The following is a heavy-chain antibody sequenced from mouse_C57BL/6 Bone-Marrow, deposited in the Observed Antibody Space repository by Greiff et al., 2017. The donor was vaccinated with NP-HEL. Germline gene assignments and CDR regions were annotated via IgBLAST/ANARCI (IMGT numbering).Heavy chain of an antibody. CDR2: ISSGGSYT. CDR1: GFTFSSYG. CDR3: ARYYGKGVPYAMDY. V-gene: IGHV5-6*01. Sequence: EVKLVESGGDLVKPGGSLKLSCAASGFTFSSYGMSWVRQTPDKRLEWVATISSGGSYTYYPDSVKGRFTISRDNAKNTLYLQMRSLKSEDTAMYYCARYYGKGVPYAMDYWGQGTSVTVSS. J-gene: IGHJ4*01. D-gene: IGHD1-1*02.